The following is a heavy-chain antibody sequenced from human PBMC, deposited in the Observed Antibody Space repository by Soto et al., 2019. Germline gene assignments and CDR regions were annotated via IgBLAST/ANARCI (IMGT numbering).Heavy chain of an antibody. CDR1: GGTVSSYA. V-gene: IGHV1-69*06. CDR2: IIPIFGTA. D-gene: IGHD6-6*01. CDR3: AGQQLVSTSLTQFAY. J-gene: IGHJ4*02. Sequence: SVKVSCKASGGTVSSYAISWVRQAPGQGLEWMGGIIPIFGTANYAQKFQGRVTITADKSTSTAYMELSSLRSEDTAVYYCAGQQLVSTSLTQFAYWGQGTLVTVSX.